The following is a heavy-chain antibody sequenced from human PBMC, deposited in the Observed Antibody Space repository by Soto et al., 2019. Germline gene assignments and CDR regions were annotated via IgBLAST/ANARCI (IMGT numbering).Heavy chain of an antibody. Sequence: PSETLSLTCAIYGASLGGFHWTWLRQAPGKGLEWIGELIHGGSTNYNPSLKSRVSFSLDTSKNQFSLHLMSVTAADTAVYYCARSPLGYDYVRQTWREVGDSFDIWGRGTMVTV. CDR3: ARSPLGYDYVRQTWREVGDSFDI. J-gene: IGHJ3*02. V-gene: IGHV4-34*12. CDR1: GASLGGFH. D-gene: IGHD3-16*01. CDR2: LIHGGST.